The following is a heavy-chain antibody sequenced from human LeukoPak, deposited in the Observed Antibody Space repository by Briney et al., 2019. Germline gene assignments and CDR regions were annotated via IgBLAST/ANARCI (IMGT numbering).Heavy chain of an antibody. V-gene: IGHV4-34*01. CDR3: ARPRTYYHGSGSYYDY. CDR2: INHSGST. CDR1: GGSFSGYY. J-gene: IGHJ4*02. Sequence: SETLSLTCAVYGGSFSGYYWSWIRQPPGKGLEWIGEINHSGSTNYNPSLKSRVTISVDTSKNQFSLKLSSVTAADTAVYYCARPRTYYHGSGSYYDYWGQGTLVTVSS. D-gene: IGHD3-10*01.